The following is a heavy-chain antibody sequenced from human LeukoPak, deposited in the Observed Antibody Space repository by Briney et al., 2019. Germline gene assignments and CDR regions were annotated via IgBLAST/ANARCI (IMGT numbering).Heavy chain of an antibody. J-gene: IGHJ4*02. D-gene: IGHD6-13*01. Sequence: GGSLRLSCAASGFTFSSYGMSWVRQAPRKGLEWVSAISGSGGSTYYADSVKGRFTISRDNSKNTLYLQMNSLRAEDTAVYYCAKGVGIAAAATYYFDYWGQGTLVTVSS. V-gene: IGHV3-23*01. CDR1: GFTFSSYG. CDR2: ISGSGGST. CDR3: AKGVGIAAAATYYFDY.